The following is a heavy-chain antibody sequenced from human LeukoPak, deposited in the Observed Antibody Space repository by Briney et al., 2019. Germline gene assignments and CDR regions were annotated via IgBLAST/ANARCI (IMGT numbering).Heavy chain of an antibody. Sequence: SETLSLTCAVSGGSISGSSYSWGWLRQPPGKGLEWIGSIYYSGSTYYNSSLKSRLTISADTSKNQFSLKLSSVTAADAAAYYCARHSSFFSPLYPWGQGTLVTVSS. CDR1: GGSISGSSYS. CDR3: ARHSSFFSPLYP. V-gene: IGHV4-39*01. J-gene: IGHJ5*02. CDR2: IYYSGST. D-gene: IGHD1-26*01.